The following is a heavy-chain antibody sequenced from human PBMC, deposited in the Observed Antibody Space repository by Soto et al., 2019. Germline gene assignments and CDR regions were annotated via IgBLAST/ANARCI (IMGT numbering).Heavy chain of an antibody. CDR3: AREGIAAAFDY. CDR1: GYTLTDLS. J-gene: IGHJ4*02. CDR2: FDPEDGET. D-gene: IGHD6-13*01. V-gene: IGHV1-24*01. Sequence: ASVKVSCKVSGYTLTDLSMQWVRQAPGQGLEWMGGFDPEDGETNYAQKLQGRVTMTEDTSTSTAYMELRSLRSDDTAVYYCAREGIAAAFDYWGQGTLVTVSS.